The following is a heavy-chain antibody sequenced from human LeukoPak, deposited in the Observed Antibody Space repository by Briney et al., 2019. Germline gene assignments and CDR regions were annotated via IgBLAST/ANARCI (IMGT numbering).Heavy chain of an antibody. D-gene: IGHD6-13*01. J-gene: IGHJ4*02. CDR2: IYTSGST. Sequence: SETLSLTCTVSGGSISSSSYYWGWIRQPPGKGLEWIGRIYTSGSTNYNPSLKSRVTMSVDTSKNQFSLKLSSVTAADTAVYYCARETAGTFDYWGQGTLVTVSS. CDR1: GGSISSSSYY. V-gene: IGHV4-39*07. CDR3: ARETAGTFDY.